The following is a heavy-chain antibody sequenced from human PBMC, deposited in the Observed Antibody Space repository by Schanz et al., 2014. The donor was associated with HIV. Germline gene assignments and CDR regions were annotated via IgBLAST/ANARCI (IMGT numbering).Heavy chain of an antibody. Sequence: QVQLVESGGGMVLPGTSLRLSCAASGGTFSAHAFHWVRQAPGRGLEWVALISYDGSNKYYADSVKGRFTVSRDNSKNRVFLQMNSLSTEDAAVYHCARSQKGTSCCSPLDFWGQGTPVTV. CDR1: GGTFSAHA. J-gene: IGHJ4*02. CDR3: ARSQKGTSCCSPLDF. D-gene: IGHD2-2*01. CDR2: ISYDGSNK. V-gene: IGHV3-30*03.